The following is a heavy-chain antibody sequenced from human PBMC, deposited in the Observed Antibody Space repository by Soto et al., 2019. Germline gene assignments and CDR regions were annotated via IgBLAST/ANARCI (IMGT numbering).Heavy chain of an antibody. CDR2: IYYGGST. D-gene: IGHD3-3*01. CDR3: AKHRMTIFGLVTHFFDY. J-gene: IGHJ4*01. V-gene: IGHV4-39*01. Sequence: QLQLQESGPGLGRPLETLSLTCTVSGGSISNSSYYWGWIRQPPGEGLEWIGSIYYGGSTYYNPSLKSRVTISVDTSKNRFSLRLSSVTAADTAVYYCAKHRMTIFGLVTHFFDYWGQGTLVTVSS. CDR1: GGSISNSSYY.